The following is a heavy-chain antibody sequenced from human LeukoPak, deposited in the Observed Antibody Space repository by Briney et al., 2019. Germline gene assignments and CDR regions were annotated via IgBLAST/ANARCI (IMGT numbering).Heavy chain of an antibody. V-gene: IGHV1-3*01. J-gene: IGHJ4*02. CDR2: INAGNGNT. Sequence: ASVKVSCKASGYTFTSYAMHWVRQAPGQRLEWMGWINAGNGNTKYSQEFQGRVTITRDTSTSTAYMELRSLRSDDTAVYYCARALYHTFDYWGQGTLVTVSS. CDR1: GYTFTSYA. CDR3: ARALYHTFDY. D-gene: IGHD2-2*01.